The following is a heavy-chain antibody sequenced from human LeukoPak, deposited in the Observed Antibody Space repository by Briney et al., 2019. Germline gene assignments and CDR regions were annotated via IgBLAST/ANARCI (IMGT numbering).Heavy chain of an antibody. Sequence: SETLSLTCTASGASISSNYWSWIRQPPGKGLEWIGYVYPSGSTNYNPSLKSRVTISVDTSKNQFSLKLSSVTTADTAVYYCARAGGSWQFDYWGQGTLVTVSS. D-gene: IGHD1-26*01. J-gene: IGHJ4*02. CDR1: GASISSNY. CDR3: ARAGGSWQFDY. CDR2: VYPSGST. V-gene: IGHV4-59*01.